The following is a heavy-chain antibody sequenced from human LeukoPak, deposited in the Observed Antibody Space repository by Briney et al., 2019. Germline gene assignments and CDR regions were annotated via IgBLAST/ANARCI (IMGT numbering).Heavy chain of an antibody. Sequence: SEALSLTCTVSGGSISSFHWSWIRQPPEKGLEWIGYIYYSGSTNYNPSLKSRVTISIDASKNQFSLKLNSVTAADTAVYYCATLAVGAGGPEFQHWDQGSLVTVSS. J-gene: IGHJ1*01. CDR1: GGSISSFH. CDR3: ATLAVGAGGPEFQH. V-gene: IGHV4-59*08. CDR2: IYYSGST. D-gene: IGHD1-26*01.